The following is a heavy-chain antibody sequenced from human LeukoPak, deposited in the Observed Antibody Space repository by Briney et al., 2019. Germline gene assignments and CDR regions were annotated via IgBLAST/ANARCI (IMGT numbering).Heavy chain of an antibody. CDR1: GGSISSSSYY. D-gene: IGHD3-22*01. Sequence: PSETLSLTCTVSGGSISSSSYYWGWIRQPPGKGLEWIGSIYYSGSTYYNPSLKSRVTISVDTSKNQFSLKLSSVTAADTAVYYCARRSDSSDTYFDYWGQGTLVTVSS. CDR2: IYYSGST. V-gene: IGHV4-39*01. J-gene: IGHJ4*02. CDR3: ARRSDSSDTYFDY.